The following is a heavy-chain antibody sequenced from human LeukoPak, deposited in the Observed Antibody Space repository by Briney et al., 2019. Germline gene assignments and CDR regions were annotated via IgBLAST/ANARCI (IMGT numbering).Heavy chain of an antibody. CDR1: GGSISSGGYS. CDR2: IYHSGST. CDR3: ARAYSNLNWFDP. Sequence: SETLSLTCAVSGGSISSGGYSWSWIRQPPGKGLEWIGYIYHSGSTYYNPSLKSRVTISVDRSKNQFSLKLSSVTAADTAVYYCARAYSNLNWFDPRGQGTLVTVSS. J-gene: IGHJ5*02. D-gene: IGHD4-11*01. V-gene: IGHV4-30-2*01.